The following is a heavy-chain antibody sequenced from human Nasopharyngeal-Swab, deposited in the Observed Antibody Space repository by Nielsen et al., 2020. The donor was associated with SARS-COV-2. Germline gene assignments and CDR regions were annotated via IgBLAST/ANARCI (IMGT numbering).Heavy chain of an antibody. Sequence: GESLKISCKGSGYSFTSYWIGWVRQMPGKGLEWIGIIHPGDSDTRYSPSFQGQVTITADKSISTTYLQWYSLKASDTAMYYCARHWAASSSGDYYGMGVWGQGTTVTVSS. CDR3: ARHWAASSSGDYYGMGV. D-gene: IGHD6-6*01. V-gene: IGHV5-51*01. J-gene: IGHJ6*02. CDR1: GYSFTSYW. CDR2: IHPGDSDT.